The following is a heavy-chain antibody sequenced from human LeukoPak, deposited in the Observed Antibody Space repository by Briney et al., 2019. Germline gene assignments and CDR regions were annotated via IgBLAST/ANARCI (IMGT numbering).Heavy chain of an antibody. CDR2: IYPGDSDT. V-gene: IGHV5-51*01. CDR3: ARGSIAAAGLSYFDY. Sequence: GESLKMSCKGSGYSFTSYWIGWVRQMPGKGLEWMGIIYPGDSDTRYSPSFQGQVTISADKSISTAYLQWRSLKASDTAIYYCARGSIAAAGLSYFDYWGQGTLVTVSS. J-gene: IGHJ4*02. CDR1: GYSFTSYW. D-gene: IGHD6-13*01.